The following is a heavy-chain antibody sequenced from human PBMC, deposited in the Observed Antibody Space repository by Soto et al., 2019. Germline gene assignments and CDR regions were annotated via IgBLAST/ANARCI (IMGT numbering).Heavy chain of an antibody. CDR1: GGSFSGYY. D-gene: IGHD3-3*01. J-gene: IGHJ4*02. V-gene: IGHV4-34*01. CDR2: INHSGST. Sequence: PSETLSLTCAVYGGSFSGYYWSWIRQPPGKGLEWIGEINHSGSTNYNPSLKSRVTISVDTSKNQFSLKLSSVTAADTAVYYCARGRDDFWSGYIDYWGQGTLVTVSS. CDR3: ARGRDDFWSGYIDY.